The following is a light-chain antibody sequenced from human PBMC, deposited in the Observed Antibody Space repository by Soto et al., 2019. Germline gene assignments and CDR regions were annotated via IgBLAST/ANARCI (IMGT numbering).Light chain of an antibody. CDR2: EVS. CDR1: SSDVGGYNY. Sequence: QSVLTQPASVSGSPGQSITIACTGTSSDVGGYNYVSWFQQHPGKAPKLMISEVSNRPSGVSNRFSASKSGNTASLTISGLQSVDEATYYCSSYSSSSTLVFGTGTKVTVL. J-gene: IGLJ1*01. V-gene: IGLV2-14*01. CDR3: SSYSSSSTLV.